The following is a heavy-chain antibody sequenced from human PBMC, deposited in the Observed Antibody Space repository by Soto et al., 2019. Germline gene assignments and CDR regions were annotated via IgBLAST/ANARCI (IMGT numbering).Heavy chain of an antibody. V-gene: IGHV4-39*01. J-gene: IGHJ4*02. Sequence: QLQLQESGPGLVKPSETLSLTCTVSGGSISSSSYYWGWIRQPPGKGLEWIGSIYYSGSTYYNPSLKSRVTISVDTSKNQFSLKLSSVTAADTAVYYCASIRYSSGWYVAPSGGPNFDYWGQGTLVTVSS. CDR1: GGSISSSSYY. D-gene: IGHD6-19*01. CDR2: IYYSGST. CDR3: ASIRYSSGWYVAPSGGPNFDY.